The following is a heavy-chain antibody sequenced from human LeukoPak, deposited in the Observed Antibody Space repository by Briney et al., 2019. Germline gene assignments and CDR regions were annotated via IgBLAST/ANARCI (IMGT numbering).Heavy chain of an antibody. CDR3: ARVRGLRYYYDSSGYYAFDY. CDR2: ISSSGSTI. CDR1: GFTFSSCE. D-gene: IGHD3-22*01. V-gene: IGHV3-48*03. Sequence: GSLRLSCAASGFTFSSCEMNWVRQAPGKGLEWVSYISSSGSTIYYADSVKGRFTISRDNAKNSLYLQMNSLRAEDTLVDDYARVRGLRYYYDSSGYYAFDYWGQGTLVTVSS. J-gene: IGHJ4*02.